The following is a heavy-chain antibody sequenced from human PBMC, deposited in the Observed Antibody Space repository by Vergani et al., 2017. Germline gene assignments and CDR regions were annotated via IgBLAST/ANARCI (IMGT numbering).Heavy chain of an antibody. D-gene: IGHD6-19*01. CDR3: ARGRGSGWSPADYFDY. J-gene: IGHJ4*02. V-gene: IGHV4-34*01. CDR1: GGSFSGYY. Sequence: QVQLQQWGAGLLKPSETLSLTCAVSGGSFSGYYWSWIRQPPGKGLEWIGEINQSGTTTYNPSRKSRVTISVDTSKHKFARKLSAGTAAATAVYYCARGRGSGWSPADYFDYWGQGTLVTVSS. CDR2: INQSGTT.